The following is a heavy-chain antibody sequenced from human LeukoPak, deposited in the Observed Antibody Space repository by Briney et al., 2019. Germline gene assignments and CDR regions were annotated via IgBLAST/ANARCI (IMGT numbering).Heavy chain of an antibody. J-gene: IGHJ5*02. CDR2: IYHSGST. CDR1: GGSISSSSYY. V-gene: IGHV4-39*07. Sequence: SETLSLTCTVSGGSISSSSYYWGWIRQPPGKGLEWIGSIYHSGSTYYNPSLKSRVTISVDTSKNQFSLKLSSVTAADTAVYYCAEQGPLVGWFDPWGQGTLVTVSS. D-gene: IGHD1-26*01. CDR3: AEQGPLVGWFDP.